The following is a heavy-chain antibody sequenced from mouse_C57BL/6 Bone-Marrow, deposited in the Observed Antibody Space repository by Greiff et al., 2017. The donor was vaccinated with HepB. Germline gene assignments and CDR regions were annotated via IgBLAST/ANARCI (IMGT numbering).Heavy chain of an antibody. J-gene: IGHJ3*01. CDR3: GREGAYRVGFAY. V-gene: IGHV10-3*01. CDR2: IRSKSSNYAT. D-gene: IGHD2-10*01. Sequence: EVQLVESGGGLVQPKGSLKLSCAASGFTFNTYAMHWVRQAPGKGLEWVARIRSKSSNYATYYADSVKDRFTISRDDSQSMLYLQMNNLKTEDTAMYYCGREGAYRVGFAYWGQGTLVTVSA. CDR1: GFTFNTYA.